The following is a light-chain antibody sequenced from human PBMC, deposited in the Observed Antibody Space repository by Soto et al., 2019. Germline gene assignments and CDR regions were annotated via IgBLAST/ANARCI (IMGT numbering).Light chain of an antibody. Sequence: EIVMTQSPATLSISPGERATLSCRASQRISSSLAWYQQSPGQAPRLLIYSASTRATGIPARFSGSGSGTEFTLTISSLQSEDFAIYYCQQYDDWPPSTFGQGTKVDI. CDR2: SAS. V-gene: IGKV3-15*01. J-gene: IGKJ1*01. CDR1: QRISSS. CDR3: QQYDDWPPST.